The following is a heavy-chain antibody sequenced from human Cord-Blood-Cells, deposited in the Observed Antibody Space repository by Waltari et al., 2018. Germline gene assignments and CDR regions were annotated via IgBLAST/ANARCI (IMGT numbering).Heavy chain of an antibody. CDR1: GGSFSGYY. V-gene: IGHV4-34*01. CDR3: ARGRHLL. Sequence: QVQLQQWGAGLLKPSETLSLTCAVYGGSFSGYYWSWIRQPPGKGLEWIGEINDSGSTNSTPSLKSRVTISVDTSKNQFSLKLSSVTAADTAVYYCARGRHLLWGQGTLVTVSS. J-gene: IGHJ4*02. CDR2: INDSGST.